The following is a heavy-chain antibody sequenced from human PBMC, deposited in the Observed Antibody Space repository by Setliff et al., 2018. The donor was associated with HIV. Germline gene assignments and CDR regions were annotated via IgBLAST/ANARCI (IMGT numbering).Heavy chain of an antibody. Sequence: SETLSLTCTVSGGSISDTYYTWIRQTPGKGLEWIGLMHVSRETNYNPSLESRVTISMDTSKNQFSLKLNSVTAADTAVYYCARDGGRTGYSSSSDQWGQGTLVTVSS. CDR3: ARDGGRTGYSSSSDQ. J-gene: IGHJ4*02. CDR2: MHVSRET. V-gene: IGHV4-4*08. D-gene: IGHD6-13*01. CDR1: GGSISDTY.